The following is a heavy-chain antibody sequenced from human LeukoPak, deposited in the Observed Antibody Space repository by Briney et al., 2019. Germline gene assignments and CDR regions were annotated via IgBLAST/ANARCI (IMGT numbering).Heavy chain of an antibody. D-gene: IGHD2/OR15-2a*01. V-gene: IGHV7-4-1*02. CDR3: ATPYPREYCSTNTCYFNY. CDR1: GYTFTSYA. Sequence: GASVKVSCKASGYTFTSYAMNWVRQAPGQGLEWMGWINTNTGNPTYAQGFTGRFVSSLDTSVNTAYLQISSLKAEDTAVYYCATPYPREYCSTNTCYFNYWGQGTLVTVSS. CDR2: INTNTGNP. J-gene: IGHJ4*02.